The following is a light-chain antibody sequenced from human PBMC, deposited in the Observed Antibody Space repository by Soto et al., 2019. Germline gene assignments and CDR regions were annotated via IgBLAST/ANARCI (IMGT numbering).Light chain of an antibody. CDR1: QSLLHSNGYNY. CDR3: MQALQTPLT. Sequence: DIVMTQSPLSLPVTPGEPASISCRSSQSLLHSNGYNYLDWYLQKPGQSPQLLIYLGSNRASGVPDRFGGSGSGKDFTLKISRVEAEDVGVYYCMQALQTPLTFGQGTKLEIK. CDR2: LGS. J-gene: IGKJ2*01. V-gene: IGKV2-28*01.